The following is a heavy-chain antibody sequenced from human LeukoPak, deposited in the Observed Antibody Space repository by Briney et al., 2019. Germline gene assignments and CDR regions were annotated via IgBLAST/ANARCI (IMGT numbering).Heavy chain of an antibody. J-gene: IGHJ4*02. D-gene: IGHD4-23*01. CDR1: GFTFTAYG. CDR2: IFHDGSNK. Sequence: TGGSLRLSCAASGFTFTAYGMHWVRQAPGKGLEWVALIFHDGSNKYYADSVKGRFTISRDNSKNTLYLQMNSLRAEDTAVYYCAKERVVTHYFDYWGQGTLVTVSS. CDR3: AKERVVTHYFDY. V-gene: IGHV3-33*06.